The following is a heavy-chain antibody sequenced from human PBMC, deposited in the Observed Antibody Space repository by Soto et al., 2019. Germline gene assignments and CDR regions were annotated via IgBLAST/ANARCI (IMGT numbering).Heavy chain of an antibody. D-gene: IGHD2-2*01. CDR2: ISSSSSYI. Sequence: EVQLVESGGGLVKPGGSLRLSCAASGFTFSSYSMNWVRQAPGKGLEWVSSISSSSSYIYYADSVKGRFTISRDNAKNALYLQMNSLRAEDTAVYYCARSCSSTSCYHYLGQGTLVTVSS. CDR3: ARSCSSTSCYHY. CDR1: GFTFSSYS. V-gene: IGHV3-21*01. J-gene: IGHJ4*02.